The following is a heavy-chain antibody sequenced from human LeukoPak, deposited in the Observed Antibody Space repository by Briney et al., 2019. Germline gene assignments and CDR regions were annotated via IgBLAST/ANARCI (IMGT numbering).Heavy chain of an antibody. J-gene: IGHJ6*02. CDR1: GGTFSSYA. Sequence: VASVKVSCKASGGTFSSYAISWVRQAPGQGLEWMGGIIPIFGTANYAQKFQGRVTITADESTCTAYMELSSLRSEDTAVYYCARTGIAAAGFHYYGMDVWGQGTTVTVSS. D-gene: IGHD6-13*01. V-gene: IGHV1-69*01. CDR2: IIPIFGTA. CDR3: ARTGIAAAGFHYYGMDV.